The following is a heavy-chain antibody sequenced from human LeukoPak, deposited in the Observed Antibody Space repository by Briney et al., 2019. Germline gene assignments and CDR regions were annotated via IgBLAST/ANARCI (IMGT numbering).Heavy chain of an antibody. V-gene: IGHV1-2*02. D-gene: IGHD5-12*01. CDR2: INPNSGGT. CDR3: ARGRSIVATTKGWFDP. J-gene: IGHJ5*02. Sequence: ASVKVSCKASGYTFTGYYMHWVRQAPGQGLEWMGWINPNSGGTNYAQKFQGRVTMTRDTSISTAYMELSRLRSDDTAVYYCARGRSIVATTKGWFDPWGQGTLVTVSS. CDR1: GYTFTGYY.